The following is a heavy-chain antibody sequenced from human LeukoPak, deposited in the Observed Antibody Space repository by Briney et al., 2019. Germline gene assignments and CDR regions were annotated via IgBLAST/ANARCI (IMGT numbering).Heavy chain of an antibody. Sequence: RASEKVSCKASGYTFTSYDINWVRQATGQGLEWMGWMNPNSGNTGYAQKFQGGVTITRNTSISTAYMELSSLRSEDTAVYYCARVIRYCSSTSCSYYFDYWGQGTLVTVSS. D-gene: IGHD2-2*01. J-gene: IGHJ4*02. V-gene: IGHV1-8*03. CDR2: MNPNSGNT. CDR1: GYTFTSYD. CDR3: ARVIRYCSSTSCSYYFDY.